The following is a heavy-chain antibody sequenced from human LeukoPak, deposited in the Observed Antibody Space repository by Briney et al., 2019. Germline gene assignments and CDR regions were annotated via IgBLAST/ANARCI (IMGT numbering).Heavy chain of an antibody. D-gene: IGHD6-19*01. Sequence: GSLRLSCAASGFTFDDYGMSWVRQPPGKGLEWVSGINWNGGSTGYADSVKGRFTISRDNAKNSLYLQMNSLRAEDTALYYCARRGIAVAGTGVDYWGQGTLVTVPS. CDR3: ARRGIAVAGTGVDY. CDR1: GFTFDDYG. V-gene: IGHV3-20*04. CDR2: INWNGGST. J-gene: IGHJ4*02.